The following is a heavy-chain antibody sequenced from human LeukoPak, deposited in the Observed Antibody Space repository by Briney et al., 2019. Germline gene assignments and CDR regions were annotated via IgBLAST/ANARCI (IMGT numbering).Heavy chain of an antibody. V-gene: IGHV4-59*01. CDR1: GGSISSYY. D-gene: IGHD6-13*01. J-gene: IGHJ5*02. Sequence: PSETLSLTCTVSGGSISSYYWSWIRQPPPTGLERVGYIYYSGSTNYKPPVKSRVTISVDTSKHQFSLVLSSVTAADTAVYYCAGVQQLADNWFDPWGQGTLVTVSS. CDR3: AGVQQLADNWFDP. CDR2: IYYSGST.